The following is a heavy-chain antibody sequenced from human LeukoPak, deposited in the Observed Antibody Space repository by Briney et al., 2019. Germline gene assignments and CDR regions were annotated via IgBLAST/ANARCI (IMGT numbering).Heavy chain of an antibody. CDR2: IYYSGST. CDR3: ARGGNWNDDAFDI. J-gene: IGHJ3*02. CDR1: GGSISSGDYY. D-gene: IGHD1-1*01. Sequence: SETLSLTCTVSGGSISSGDYYWSWIRQPPWKGLEWIGYIYYSGSTYYNPSLKSRVTISVNTSKNQFSLKLSSVTAADTAVYYCARGGNWNDDAFDIWGQGTMVTVSS. V-gene: IGHV4-30-4*08.